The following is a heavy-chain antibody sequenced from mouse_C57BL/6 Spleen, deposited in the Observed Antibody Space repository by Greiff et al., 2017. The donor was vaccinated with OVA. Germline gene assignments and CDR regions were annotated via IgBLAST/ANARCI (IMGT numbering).Heavy chain of an antibody. CDR2: ISSGGSYT. D-gene: IGHD2-1*01. Sequence: EVQVVESGGDLVKPGGSLKLSCAASGFTFSSYGMSWVRQTPDKRLEWVATISSGGSYTYYPDSVKGRFTSSRDNAKNTLYLQMSSLKSEDTAMYYCASPLATGVTTWAMDYWGQGTSVTVSS. CDR3: ASPLATGVTTWAMDY. V-gene: IGHV5-6*01. J-gene: IGHJ4*01. CDR1: GFTFSSYG.